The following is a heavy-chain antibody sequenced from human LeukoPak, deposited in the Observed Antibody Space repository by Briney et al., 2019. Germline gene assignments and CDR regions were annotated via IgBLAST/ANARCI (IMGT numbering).Heavy chain of an antibody. CDR2: IFVSGTT. V-gene: IGHV3-23*01. D-gene: IGHD6-25*01. Sequence: PGGSLSLFCAASGFNFSSFSMIWVRQAPGKGLEWVSSIFVSGTTYYADSVKGRFTISRDSFRGTLFLQMDSLRVEDTAVYFCAKGSVGNADFASWGQGALVTVSS. CDR3: AKGSVGNADFAS. J-gene: IGHJ4*02. CDR1: GFNFSSFS.